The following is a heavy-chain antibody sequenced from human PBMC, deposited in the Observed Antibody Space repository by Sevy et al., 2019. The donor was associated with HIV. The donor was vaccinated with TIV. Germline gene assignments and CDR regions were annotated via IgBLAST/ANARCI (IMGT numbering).Heavy chain of an antibody. D-gene: IGHD2-8*01. CDR1: GFTFAKYS. V-gene: IGHV3-23*01. Sequence: GGFLRLSCAASGFTFAKYSLSWVRQAPGKGLEWVSTFSFGCGRINYADSVKGRFTISRDDSKNTLFLQMNSLRAEDTATYFCAREGCPQPHDYWGQGTLVTVSS. J-gene: IGHJ4*02. CDR3: AREGCPQPHDY. CDR2: FSFGCGRI.